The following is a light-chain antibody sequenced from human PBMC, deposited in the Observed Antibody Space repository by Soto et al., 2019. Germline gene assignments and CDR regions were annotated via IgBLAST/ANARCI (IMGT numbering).Light chain of an antibody. CDR3: QQSYSTPRT. V-gene: IGKV1-39*01. Sequence: DIQMTQSPSSLSASVGDRVTITCRASQSLSSYLNWYQQKPGKAPKLLIYAASSLQSAVPSRFSGSGSATDFTLTISSLQPEDFATYYCQQSYSTPRTFGQGTKV. CDR1: QSLSSY. CDR2: AAS. J-gene: IGKJ1*01.